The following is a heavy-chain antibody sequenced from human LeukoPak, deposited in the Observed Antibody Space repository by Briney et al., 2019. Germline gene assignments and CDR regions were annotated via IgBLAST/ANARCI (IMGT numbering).Heavy chain of an antibody. V-gene: IGHV4-39*01. CDR1: GGSISSSSYY. CDR3: ARGWFVGGHNWFDP. CDR2: IYYSGST. J-gene: IGHJ5*02. D-gene: IGHD3-10*01. Sequence: SETLSLTCTVSGGSISSSSYYWGWIRQPPGKGLEWIGSIYYSGSTYYNPSLKSRVTISVDTSKNQFSLKLSSVTAADTAVYYCARGWFVGGHNWFDPWGQGTLVTVSS.